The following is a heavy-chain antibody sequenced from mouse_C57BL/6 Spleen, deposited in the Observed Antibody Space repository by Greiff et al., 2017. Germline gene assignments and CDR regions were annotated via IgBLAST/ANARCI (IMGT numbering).Heavy chain of an antibody. CDR3: SSTVVADYYAMDY. CDR2: IDPNSGGT. Sequence: QVQLQQPGAELVKPGASVKLSCKASGYTFTSYWMHWVKQRPGRGLEWIGRIDPNSGGTKYNEKFKSKATLTVDKPSSTAYMQLSSLTSEDTAVYYCSSTVVADYYAMDYWGQGTSVTVSS. V-gene: IGHV1-72*01. CDR1: GYTFTSYW. D-gene: IGHD1-1*01. J-gene: IGHJ4*01.